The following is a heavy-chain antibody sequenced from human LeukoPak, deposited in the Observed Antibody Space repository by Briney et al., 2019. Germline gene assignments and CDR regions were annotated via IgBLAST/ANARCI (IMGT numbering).Heavy chain of an antibody. CDR1: GGSFSGYY. CDR2: INHSGST. Sequence: SETLSLTCAVYGGSFSGYYWSWIRPPPGKGLEWIGEINHSGSTNYNPSLKSRVTISVDTSKNQFSLKLSSVTAADTAVYYCARGRVARGYYFDYWGQGTLVTVPS. CDR3: ARGRVARGYYFDY. V-gene: IGHV4-34*01. J-gene: IGHJ4*02. D-gene: IGHD3-10*01.